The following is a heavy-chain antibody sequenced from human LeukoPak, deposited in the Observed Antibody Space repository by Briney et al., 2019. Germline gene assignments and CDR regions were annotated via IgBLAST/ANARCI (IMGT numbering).Heavy chain of an antibody. J-gene: IGHJ4*02. CDR3: ASLGYYYDSSGYHPPFDY. Sequence: SGTLSLTCAVSGGSISSSNWWSWVRQPPGKGLEWIGEIYHIGSTNYNPSLKSRVTISVDKSKNQFSLKLSSVTAADTAVYYCASLGYYYDSSGYHPPFDYWGQGTLVTVSS. D-gene: IGHD3-22*01. CDR1: GGSISSSNW. V-gene: IGHV4-4*02. CDR2: IYHIGST.